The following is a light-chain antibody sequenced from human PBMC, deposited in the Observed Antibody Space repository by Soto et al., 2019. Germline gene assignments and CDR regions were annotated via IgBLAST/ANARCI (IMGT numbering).Light chain of an antibody. CDR2: WAS. Sequence: DIVMSQSPDSLAVSLGERATVNCTSSQTVLYSSINKNYLAWYQQKPGQPPKLLIYWASTRESGVPDRFSGSGSGTDFALTISSLQAEDVAVYYCHQYFSTPRTFGQGTKVEI. CDR1: QTVLYSSINKNY. CDR3: HQYFSTPRT. V-gene: IGKV4-1*01. J-gene: IGKJ1*01.